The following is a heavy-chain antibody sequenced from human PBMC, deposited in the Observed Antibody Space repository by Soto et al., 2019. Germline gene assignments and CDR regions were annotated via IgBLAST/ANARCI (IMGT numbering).Heavy chain of an antibody. CDR3: ARRREDIVVVPAAKLTPYYYYYMDV. Sequence: QVQLVQSGAEVKKPGASVKVSCKASGYTFTSYDINWVRQATGQGLEWMGWMNPNSGNTGYAQKFKGRVTMTRNTSISTAYMELSSLRSEDTAVYYCARRREDIVVVPAAKLTPYYYYYMDVWGKGTTVTVSS. D-gene: IGHD2-2*01. J-gene: IGHJ6*03. V-gene: IGHV1-8*01. CDR1: GYTFTSYD. CDR2: MNPNSGNT.